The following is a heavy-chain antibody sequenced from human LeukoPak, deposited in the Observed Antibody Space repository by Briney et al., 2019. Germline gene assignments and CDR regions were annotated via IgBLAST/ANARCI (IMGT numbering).Heavy chain of an antibody. CDR2: IYYSGST. V-gene: IGHV4-34*01. CDR1: GGSFSDYY. Sequence: PSETLSLTCAVYGGSFSDYYWTWIRQPPGKGLEWIGSIYYSGSTYYNPSLKSRVTISVDTSKNQFSLKLSSVTAADTAVYYCARDLTDWGQGTLVTVSS. J-gene: IGHJ4*02. CDR3: ARDLTD.